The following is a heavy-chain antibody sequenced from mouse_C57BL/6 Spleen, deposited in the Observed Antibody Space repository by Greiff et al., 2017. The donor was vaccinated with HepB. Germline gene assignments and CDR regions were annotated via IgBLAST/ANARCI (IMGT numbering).Heavy chain of an antibody. CDR2: ISYDGSN. CDR1: GYSITSGYY. Sequence: EVQLQESGPGLVKPSQSLSLTCSVTGYSITSGYYWNWIRQFPGNKLEWMGYISYDGSNNYNPSLKNRISITRDPSKNQIFLKLNSVTTEDTATYYCARDATTVPYAMDYWGQGTSVTVSS. D-gene: IGHD1-1*01. V-gene: IGHV3-6*01. J-gene: IGHJ4*01. CDR3: ARDATTVPYAMDY.